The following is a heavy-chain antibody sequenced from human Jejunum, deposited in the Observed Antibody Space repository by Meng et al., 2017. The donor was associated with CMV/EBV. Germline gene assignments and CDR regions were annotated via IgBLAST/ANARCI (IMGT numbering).Heavy chain of an antibody. CDR3: AREGGGVDAFDV. Sequence: SGFEFDIYAMHWVRRAPGKGLEWVAIVPQDEMNKHYAASVEGRFTISRDNSKNMLYLQMNSLRPEDSAVYYCAREGGGVDAFDVWGQGTVVTVSS. V-gene: IGHV3-30*01. D-gene: IGHD3-16*01. J-gene: IGHJ3*01. CDR2: VPQDEMNK. CDR1: GFEFDIYA.